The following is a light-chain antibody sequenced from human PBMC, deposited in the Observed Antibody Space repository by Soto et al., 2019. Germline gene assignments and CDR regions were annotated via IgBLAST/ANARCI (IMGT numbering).Light chain of an antibody. V-gene: IGLV1-44*01. CDR2: SSN. CDR3: AAWYYGLGGLYV. Sequence: QSVLSQPPSASGTPGQRVTISCSGSTSNIGSNTVNWYQQLPGTAPKLLIYSSNQRPSGVRDRFSCSKSDTSASLVISGLQSEDEADYYCAAWYYGLGGLYVFGTGTKVTVL. CDR1: TSNIGSNT. J-gene: IGLJ1*01.